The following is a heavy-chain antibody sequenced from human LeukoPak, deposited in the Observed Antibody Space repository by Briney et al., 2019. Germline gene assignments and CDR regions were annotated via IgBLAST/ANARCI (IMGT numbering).Heavy chain of an antibody. Sequence: ASVKVSCKASGYTFTSYDINWVRQAPGQGLEWMGWMNPNSGNTGYAQKFQGRVTITRNTSISTAYMELSSLRSEDTAVYYCARLGLLNPLGFDYWGQGTLVTVSS. V-gene: IGHV1-8*03. CDR3: ARLGLLNPLGFDY. CDR1: GYTFTSYD. J-gene: IGHJ4*02. D-gene: IGHD1-26*01. CDR2: MNPNSGNT.